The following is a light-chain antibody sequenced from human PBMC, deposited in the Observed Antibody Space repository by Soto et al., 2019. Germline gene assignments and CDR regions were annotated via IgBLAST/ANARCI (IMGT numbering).Light chain of an antibody. J-gene: IGKJ5*01. CDR3: QQYGTSHT. CDR1: QSVSSSY. CDR2: GAS. Sequence: EIVLTQSPGTLSLSPGERATLSCRASQSVSSSYLAWHQQRPGQAPRLLMYGASSRATGIPDRFSGSGSGTDFTPTISRLEPDDFAVYYCQQYGTSHTFGQGTRLEIK. V-gene: IGKV3-20*01.